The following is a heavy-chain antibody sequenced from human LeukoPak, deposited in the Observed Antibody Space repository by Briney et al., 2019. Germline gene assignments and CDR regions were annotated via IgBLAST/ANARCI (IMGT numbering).Heavy chain of an antibody. J-gene: IGHJ4*02. D-gene: IGHD3-22*01. V-gene: IGHV4-59*12. CDR1: GGSISGYY. Sequence: SETLSPTCTVSGGSISGYYWSWIRQPPGKGLEWIGYISYSGSTNYNPSLKSRVTISVDTSKNQFSLKLSSVTAADTAVYYCARPYYYDSSGYLDYWGQGTLVTVSS. CDR2: ISYSGST. CDR3: ARPYYYDSSGYLDY.